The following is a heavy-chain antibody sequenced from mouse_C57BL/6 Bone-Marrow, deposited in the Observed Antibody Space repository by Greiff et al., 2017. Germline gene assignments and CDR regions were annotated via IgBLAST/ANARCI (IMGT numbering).Heavy chain of an antibody. J-gene: IGHJ1*03. CDR3: ATGFYWYFYV. D-gene: IGHD4-1*01. V-gene: IGHV1-7*01. CDR1: GYTFTSYW. CDR2: INPSSGYT. Sequence: QVHVKQSGAELAKPGASVKLSCKASGYTFTSYWMHWVKQRPGQGLEWIGYINPSSGYTKYNQKFKDKATLTADKSSSTAYMQLSSLTYEDSAVYYCATGFYWYFYVWGTGTTVTVSS.